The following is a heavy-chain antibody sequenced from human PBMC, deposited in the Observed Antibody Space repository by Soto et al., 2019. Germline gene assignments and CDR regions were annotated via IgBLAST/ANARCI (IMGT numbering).Heavy chain of an antibody. CDR1: GVTFRGYA. V-gene: IGHV3-30*14. Sequence: PGGSLRLSCAGSGVTFRGYAMHWVRQTPGKGLEWVTVISDDGSKTYYADSVKGRFSVSRDDSTNMVFLQMSSLRSEDTAVYHCARAYQLTYYFDDWGPGTPVTVSS. J-gene: IGHJ4*02. CDR2: ISDDGSKT. CDR3: ARAYQLTYYFDD. D-gene: IGHD3-9*01.